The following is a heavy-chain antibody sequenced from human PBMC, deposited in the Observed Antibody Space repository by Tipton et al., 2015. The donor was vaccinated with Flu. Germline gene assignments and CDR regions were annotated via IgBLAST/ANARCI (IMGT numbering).Heavy chain of an antibody. D-gene: IGHD5-24*01. CDR1: GYFISSGYY. Sequence: TLSLTCTVSGYFISSGYYWGWIRQSPGTGLQWIATIIQSGNAYYNPSLRSRVTISVDTSKNQFSLKLSSVTAADTAVYYCARGDGYNFDYWGQGTLVTVSS. J-gene: IGHJ4*02. V-gene: IGHV4-38-2*02. CDR3: ARGDGYNFDY. CDR2: IIQSGNA.